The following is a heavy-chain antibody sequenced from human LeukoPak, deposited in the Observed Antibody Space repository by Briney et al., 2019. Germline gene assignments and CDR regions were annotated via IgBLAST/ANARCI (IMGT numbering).Heavy chain of an antibody. V-gene: IGHV5-51*01. Sequence: GESLKISCTGSGYTFATYWIAWVRQKPGQGLEWMGDIYPADSDTRYGPSFQGQVTISADTSTSTAYLQWSSLQASDTGIYLRERRHSYCTSSSCYLYLDNWGQGTQVTVSS. CDR1: GYTFATYW. CDR3: ERRHSYCTSSSCYLYLDN. J-gene: IGHJ4*02. D-gene: IGHD2-2*01. CDR2: IYPADSDT.